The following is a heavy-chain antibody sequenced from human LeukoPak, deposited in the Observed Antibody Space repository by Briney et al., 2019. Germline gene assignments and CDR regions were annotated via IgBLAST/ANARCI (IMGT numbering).Heavy chain of an antibody. Sequence: GGSLRLSCAALGFNYSSYTMNWVRQAPWMGLEWLSYISATRDITYYADSVKGRFTISRDNAKNSLYLQMNSLRAEDTAVYYCARSDCSGGSCYSVDYWGQGTLVTVSS. J-gene: IGHJ4*02. CDR1: GFNYSSYT. CDR3: ARSDCSGGSCYSVDY. V-gene: IGHV3-21*05. D-gene: IGHD2-15*01. CDR2: ISATRDIT.